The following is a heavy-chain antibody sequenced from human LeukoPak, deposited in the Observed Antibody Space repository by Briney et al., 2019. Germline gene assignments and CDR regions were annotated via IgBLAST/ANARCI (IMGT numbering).Heavy chain of an antibody. CDR2: IYYSGST. D-gene: IGHD6-25*01. J-gene: IGHJ4*02. CDR3: ARLDSSGSGGEGTRIHDYFDY. V-gene: IGHV4-39*01. CDR1: GGSISSSSYD. Sequence: SETLSLTCTVSGGSISSSSYDWGWIRQPPGKGLEWIGSIYYSGSTYYNPSLKSRVTISVDTSKNQFSLKLSSVTAADTAVYYCARLDSSGSGGEGTRIHDYFDYWGQGTLVTVSS.